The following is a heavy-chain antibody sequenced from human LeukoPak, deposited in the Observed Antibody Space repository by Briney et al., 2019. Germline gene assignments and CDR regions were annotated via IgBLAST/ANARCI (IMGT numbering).Heavy chain of an antibody. CDR1: GGTFSSYA. Sequence: SVKVSCKAPGGTFSSYAISWVRQAPGQGLEWMGRIIPILGIANYAQKFQGRVTITADKSTSTAYMELSSLRSEDTAVYYCAREVIVVVVAATALNYYYYYGMDVWGQGTTVTVSS. CDR3: AREVIVVVVAATALNYYYYYGMDV. J-gene: IGHJ6*02. CDR2: IIPILGIA. V-gene: IGHV1-69*04. D-gene: IGHD2-15*01.